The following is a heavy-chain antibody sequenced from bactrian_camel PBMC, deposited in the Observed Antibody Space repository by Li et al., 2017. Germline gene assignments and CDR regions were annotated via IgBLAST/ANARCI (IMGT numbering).Heavy chain of an antibody. V-gene: IGHV3S66*01. Sequence: DVQLVESGGGSVQAGETLRLSCTASGFTFDEADVGWYRQAPGNECELVSTISSDGTTYYADSVKGRFTISLDDSKNTWYLQMNSLKPEDTAMYYCAAGRARRRYCSFDDFDQWGQGTQVTVS. D-gene: IGHD1*01. J-gene: IGHJ6*01. CDR1: GFTFDEAD. CDR2: TISSDGTT. CDR3: AAGRARRRYCSFDDFDQ.